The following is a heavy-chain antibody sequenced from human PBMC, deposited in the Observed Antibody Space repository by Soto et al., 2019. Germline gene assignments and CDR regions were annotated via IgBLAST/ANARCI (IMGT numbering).Heavy chain of an antibody. V-gene: IGHV4-34*01. Sequence: PSETLSLTCAVYGGSFSGYYWSWIRQPPGKGLEWIGEINHSGSTNYNPSLKSRVTISVDTSKNQFSLKLSSVTAADTAVYYCARAVVVVSNWFDPWGQGTLVTVS. CDR1: GGSFSGYY. D-gene: IGHD2-15*01. J-gene: IGHJ5*02. CDR3: ARAVVVVSNWFDP. CDR2: INHSGST.